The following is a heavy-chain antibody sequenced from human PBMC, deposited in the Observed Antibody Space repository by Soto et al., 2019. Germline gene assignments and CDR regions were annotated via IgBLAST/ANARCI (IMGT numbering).Heavy chain of an antibody. CDR1: GFTFSSYA. CDR3: AKALSPDYGDYQQYFQH. Sequence: GGSLRLSCAASGFTFSSYAMSWVRQAPGKGLEWVSAISGSGGSTYYADSVKGRFTISRDNSKNTLYLQMNSLRAEDTAVYYCAKALSPDYGDYQQYFQHWGQGTLVTVS. CDR2: ISGSGGST. D-gene: IGHD4-17*01. J-gene: IGHJ1*01. V-gene: IGHV3-23*01.